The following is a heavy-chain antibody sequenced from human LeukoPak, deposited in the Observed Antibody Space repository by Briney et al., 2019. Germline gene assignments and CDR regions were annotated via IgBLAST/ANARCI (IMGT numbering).Heavy chain of an antibody. CDR1: GFTVSSNY. Sequence: SGGSLRLSCAASGFTVSSNYMSWVRQAPGKGLEWVSVIYSGGSTYNADSVKGRFTISRDNSKNTLYLQMNSLRAEDTAVYYCARAPSEWFGELSPYYYGMDVWGQGTTVTVSS. CDR3: ARAPSEWFGELSPYYYGMDV. D-gene: IGHD3-10*01. CDR2: IYSGGST. V-gene: IGHV3-66*01. J-gene: IGHJ6*02.